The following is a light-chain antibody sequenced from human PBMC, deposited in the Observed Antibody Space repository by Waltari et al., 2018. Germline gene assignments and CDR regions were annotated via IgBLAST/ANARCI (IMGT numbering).Light chain of an antibody. CDR1: SSNIGNNY. V-gene: IGLV1-51*02. CDR2: ENS. CDR3: GTWDSSLSGAV. J-gene: IGLJ7*01. Sequence: QSVLTQPPSVSAAPGQRVTIPCSGGSSNIGNNYVSWYRQFPGTVPKLLIYENSERPSGLPGRFSGSKSGTSATLDITGLQAGDEADYYCGTWDSSLSGAVFGGGTHLTVL.